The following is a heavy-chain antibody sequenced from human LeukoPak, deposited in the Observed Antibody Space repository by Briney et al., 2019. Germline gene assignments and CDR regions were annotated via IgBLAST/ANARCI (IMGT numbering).Heavy chain of an antibody. CDR2: ISSSGRII. V-gene: IGHV3-48*03. CDR3: AREAFSGHDYFDY. J-gene: IGHJ4*02. Sequence: SGGSLRLSCAASGFTFTNHEMNWVRQAPGKGLEWVSYISSSGRIIYYADSVKGRFTISRDNAQKSLYLQMNSLRADDTAVYYCAREAFSGHDYFDYWGQGTLVTVSS. D-gene: IGHD5-12*01. CDR1: GFTFTNHE.